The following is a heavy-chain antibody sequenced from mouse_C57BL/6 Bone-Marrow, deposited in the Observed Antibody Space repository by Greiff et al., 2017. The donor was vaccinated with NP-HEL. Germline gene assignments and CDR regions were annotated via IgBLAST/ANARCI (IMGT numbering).Heavy chain of an antibody. J-gene: IGHJ2*01. CDR1: GYTFTSYW. Sequence: QVQLQQPGAELVRPGSSVKLSCKASGYTFTSYWMDWVKQRPGQGLEWIGNIYPSDSETHYNQKFKDKATLTVDKSASTASMQLSSLTSEDSAVYYCARRIYDGFRDYWGQGTTLTVSS. CDR2: IYPSDSET. V-gene: IGHV1-61*01. D-gene: IGHD2-3*01. CDR3: ARRIYDGFRDY.